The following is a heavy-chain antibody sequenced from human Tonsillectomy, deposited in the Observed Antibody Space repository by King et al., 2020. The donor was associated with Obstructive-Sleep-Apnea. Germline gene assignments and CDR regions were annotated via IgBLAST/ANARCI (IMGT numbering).Heavy chain of an antibody. D-gene: IGHD3-10*01. CDR3: ARPSPSLWFGELLYPYYFDY. J-gene: IGHJ4*02. CDR2: IKQDGSEK. CDR1: GFTFSSYW. V-gene: IGHV3-7*01. Sequence: VQLVESGGGLVQPGGSLRLSCAASGFTFSSYWMSWVRQAPGKGLEWVANIKQDGSEKYYVDSVKGRFTISRDNAKNSLYLQMNSLRAEDTAVYYCARPSPSLWFGELLYPYYFDYWGQGTLVTVSS.